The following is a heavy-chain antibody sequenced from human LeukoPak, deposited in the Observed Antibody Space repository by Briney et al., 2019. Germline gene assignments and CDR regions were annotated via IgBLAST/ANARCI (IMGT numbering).Heavy chain of an antibody. CDR1: GFTFSSYW. CDR2: INSDGSST. Sequence: GGSLGLSCAASGFTFSSYWMHWVRQAPGKGLVWVSRINSDGSSTSYADSVKGRFTISRDNAKNTLYLQMNSLRAEDTAVYYCARDLGQYYYDSSGLGFDYWGQGTLVTVSS. CDR3: ARDLGQYYYDSSGLGFDY. J-gene: IGHJ4*02. D-gene: IGHD3-22*01. V-gene: IGHV3-74*01.